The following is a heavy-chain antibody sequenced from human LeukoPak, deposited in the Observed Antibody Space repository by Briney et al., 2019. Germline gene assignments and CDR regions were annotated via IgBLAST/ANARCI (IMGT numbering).Heavy chain of an antibody. CDR3: ARIDQSDAQFDY. CDR1: GFTFSSQT. D-gene: IGHD2-21*01. J-gene: IGHJ4*02. Sequence: LPGGSLRLSCAASGFTFSSQTMSWVHQAPGKGLEWVSAISGSGGSTYYADSVKGRFTISRDNSKNTLYLQMNSLRAEDTVVYYCARIDQSDAQFDYWGQGTLVTVSS. CDR2: ISGSGGST. V-gene: IGHV3-23*01.